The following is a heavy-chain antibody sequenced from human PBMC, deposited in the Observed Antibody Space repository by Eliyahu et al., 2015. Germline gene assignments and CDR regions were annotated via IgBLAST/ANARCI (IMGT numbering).Heavy chain of an antibody. D-gene: IGHD3-22*01. CDR3: AKDGARPIYDSSGYGGFDY. CDR1: GFXFSSYA. CDR2: ISGSGGST. V-gene: IGHV3-23*01. J-gene: IGHJ4*02. Sequence: EVQLLESGGGLVQPGGSLRLSCAASGFXFSSYALSWVRQAPGKGLEGVSAISGSGGSTYYADSVKGRFTISRDNSKNTLYLQMNSLRAEDTAVYYYAKDGARPIYDSSGYGGFDYWGQGTLVTVSS.